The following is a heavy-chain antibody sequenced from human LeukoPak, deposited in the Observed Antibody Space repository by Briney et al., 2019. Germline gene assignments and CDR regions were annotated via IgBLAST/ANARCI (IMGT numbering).Heavy chain of an antibody. J-gene: IGHJ4*02. CDR1: GFTFSSYA. D-gene: IGHD6-6*01. Sequence: LPGGSLRLSCAASGFTFSSYAMSWVRQAPGKGLEWASAISGSGGSTYYADSVKGRFTISRDNSKNTLYLQMNSLRAEDTAVYYCAMYSSSPDYWGQGTLVTVSS. CDR3: AMYSSSPDY. CDR2: ISGSGGST. V-gene: IGHV3-23*01.